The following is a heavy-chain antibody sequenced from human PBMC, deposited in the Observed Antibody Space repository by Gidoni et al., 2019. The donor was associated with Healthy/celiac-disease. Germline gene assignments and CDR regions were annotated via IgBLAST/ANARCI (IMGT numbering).Heavy chain of an antibody. D-gene: IGHD5-18*01. Sequence: EVQLVESGGGLVQPGGSLRLSCAASGFTFSRYWMSWVRQAPGKGLEWVANIKQDGSEKYYVDSVKGRFTISRDNAKNSLYLQMNSLRAEDTAVYYCARDGDGYSYGDGAVDYWGQGTLVTVSS. J-gene: IGHJ4*02. CDR2: IKQDGSEK. CDR1: GFTFSRYW. V-gene: IGHV3-7*01. CDR3: ARDGDGYSYGDGAVDY.